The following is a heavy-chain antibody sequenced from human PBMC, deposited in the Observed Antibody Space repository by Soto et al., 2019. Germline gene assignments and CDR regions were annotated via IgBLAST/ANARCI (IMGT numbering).Heavy chain of an antibody. CDR2: ISGSDGRT. CDR3: AKGVSQYTPLALFDY. Sequence: PVGSLRLSCAASGFTFSSYAMSWVRQAPGKGLEWVSTISGSDGRTYSTDSVKGRFTISRDNSRNTAYLQMNSLRVEDTAVYYCAKGVSQYTPLALFDYCGRRTLVTVSS. D-gene: IGHD5-18*01. J-gene: IGHJ4*02. V-gene: IGHV3-23*01. CDR1: GFTFSSYA.